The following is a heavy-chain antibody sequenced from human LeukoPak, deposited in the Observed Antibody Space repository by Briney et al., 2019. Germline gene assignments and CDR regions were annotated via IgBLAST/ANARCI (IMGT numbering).Heavy chain of an antibody. Sequence: SQTLSLTCTVSGASISRGSYYWSWIRQPAGKGLEWIGRIYTSGSTNYNSSLKSRVTISVDTSQNQFSLKLRSVTAADTAVYYCARAIPGYIWGNDHSYYYYYYYMDVWGKGTTVTISS. D-gene: IGHD3-16*01. CDR2: IYTSGST. V-gene: IGHV4-61*02. CDR1: GASISRGSYY. J-gene: IGHJ6*03. CDR3: ARAIPGYIWGNDHSYYYYYYYMDV.